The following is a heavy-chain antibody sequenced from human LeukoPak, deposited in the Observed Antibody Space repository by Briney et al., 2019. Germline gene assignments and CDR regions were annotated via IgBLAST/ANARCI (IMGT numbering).Heavy chain of an antibody. CDR1: GFTVSSYA. J-gene: IGHJ4*02. Sequence: GGSLRLSCAASGFTVSSYAMHWVRQAPGKGLEWVALISYDGSNKYYAGSVKGRFTITRDNFENTLYLEMNSLRVEDTAVYYCANCPSGSGYGYLDLWGREPWSPSPQ. V-gene: IGHV3-30-3*01. D-gene: IGHD5-12*01. CDR3: ANCPSGSGYGYLDL. CDR2: ISYDGSNK.